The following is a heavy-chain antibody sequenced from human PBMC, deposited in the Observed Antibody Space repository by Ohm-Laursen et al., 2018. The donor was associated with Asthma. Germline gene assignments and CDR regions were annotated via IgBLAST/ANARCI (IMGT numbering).Heavy chain of an antibody. J-gene: IGHJ6*02. CDR2: IYYSGST. V-gene: IGHV4-31*11. D-gene: IGHD1-1*01. CDR3: ARDPTWKNGMDV. CDR1: GGSISSGGYY. Sequence: SQTLSLTCAVSGGSISSGGYYWSWIRQHPGKGLEWIGYIYYSGSTYYNPSLKSRVTISVDTSKNQFSLKLSSVTAADTAVYYCARDPTWKNGMDVWGQGTTVTVSS.